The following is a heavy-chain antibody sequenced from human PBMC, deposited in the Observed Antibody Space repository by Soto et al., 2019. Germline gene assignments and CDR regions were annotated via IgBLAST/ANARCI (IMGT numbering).Heavy chain of an antibody. CDR2: IYYSGST. V-gene: IGHV4-31*03. Sequence: SETLSLTCTVSGGSISSGGYYWSWIRQHPGKGLEWIGYIYYSGSTYYNPSLKSRVTISVDTSKNQFSLKLSSVTAADTAVYYCARGGSSSSHFDYWGQGTLVTVSS. D-gene: IGHD6-6*01. J-gene: IGHJ4*02. CDR3: ARGGSSSSHFDY. CDR1: GGSISSGGYY.